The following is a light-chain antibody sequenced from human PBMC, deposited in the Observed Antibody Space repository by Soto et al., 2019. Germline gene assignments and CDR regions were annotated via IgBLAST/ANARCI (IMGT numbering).Light chain of an antibody. CDR2: GAS. Sequence: PGKRVDLAGRRSQTVSSNLAWYQQKLGQVPRLLIYGASTRATGIPDRFSGSGSGTEFTLAMRCRQSEDFAVYYCQEYSNWAPWTFDQGTKVDIK. J-gene: IGKJ1*01. CDR1: QTVSSN. CDR3: QEYSNWAPWT. V-gene: IGKV3-15*01.